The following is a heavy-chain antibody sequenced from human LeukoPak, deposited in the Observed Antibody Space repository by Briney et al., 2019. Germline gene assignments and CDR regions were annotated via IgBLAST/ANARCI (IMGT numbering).Heavy chain of an antibody. CDR2: IYYSGST. CDR1: GGSISCSSYY. D-gene: IGHD2-15*01. V-gene: IGHV4-39*07. J-gene: IGHJ4*02. CDR3: ARALESYATPDY. Sequence: PSETLSFTCTVSGGSISCSSYYWGWIRQPPGKGLEWIGSIYYSGSTYYNPSLKSRVTISVDTSKNQFSLKLSSVTAADTAVYYCARALESYATPDYWGQGTLVTVSS.